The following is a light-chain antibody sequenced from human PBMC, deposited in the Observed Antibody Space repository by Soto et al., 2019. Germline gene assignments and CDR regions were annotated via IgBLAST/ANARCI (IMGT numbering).Light chain of an antibody. Sequence: IQMTQSPSSLSASVGVRVTITFRASQSISSYLNWYQQKPGKAPKLLIYAASSLQSGVPSRFSGSGSGTEFTLTISSLQSEDFAVYYCQQYNNWPTFGQGTKVDI. J-gene: IGKJ1*01. CDR1: QSISSY. CDR2: AAS. V-gene: IGKV1-39*01. CDR3: QQYNNWPT.